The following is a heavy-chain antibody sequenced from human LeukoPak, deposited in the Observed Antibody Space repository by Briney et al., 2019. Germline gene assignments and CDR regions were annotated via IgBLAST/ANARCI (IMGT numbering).Heavy chain of an antibody. J-gene: IGHJ3*02. V-gene: IGHV3-23*01. CDR2: INTSGCST. Sequence: PGGSLRLSCAASGFTFGPYAMHWVRQAPGKGLEGVSTINTSGCSTYYADSVKGRCATSRDNTKNTVYLQMNSLRAEDTAVYYCAKKLTAVSTPTPLDIWGQGTLVTVSS. D-gene: IGHD4-17*01. CDR3: AKKLTAVSTPTPLDI. CDR1: GFTFGPYA.